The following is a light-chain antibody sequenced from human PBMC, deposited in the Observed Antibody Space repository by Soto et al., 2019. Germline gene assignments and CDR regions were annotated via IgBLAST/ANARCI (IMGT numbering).Light chain of an antibody. J-gene: IGKJ1*01. Sequence: ENVLTQSPATLSLSPGERATLSCRASQSVSGYLAWYQQKPGQVPRLLIYDASNRATGIPARYSGSGSGTDFTLTISSLEPEDFAVYYCQQRGNWPWTFGQGTKVEIK. V-gene: IGKV3-11*01. CDR3: QQRGNWPWT. CDR1: QSVSGY. CDR2: DAS.